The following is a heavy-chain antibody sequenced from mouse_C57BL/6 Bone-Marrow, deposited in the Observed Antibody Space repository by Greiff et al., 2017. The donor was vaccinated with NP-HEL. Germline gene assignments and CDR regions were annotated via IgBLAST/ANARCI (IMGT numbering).Heavy chain of an antibody. J-gene: IGHJ1*03. CDR2: INPNYGTT. D-gene: IGHD1-1*01. CDR1: GYSFTDYN. CDR3: ARPYYYGSYWYFDV. V-gene: IGHV1-39*01. Sequence: VQLQQSGPELVKPGASVKISCKASGYSFTDYNMNWVKQSNRKSLEWIGVINPNYGTTSYNQKFKGKATLTVDQSSSTAYMQLNSLTSEDSAVYYCARPYYYGSYWYFDVWGTGTTVTVSS.